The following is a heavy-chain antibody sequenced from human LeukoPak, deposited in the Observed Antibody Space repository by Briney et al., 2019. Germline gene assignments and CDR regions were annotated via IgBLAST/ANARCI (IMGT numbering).Heavy chain of an antibody. J-gene: IGHJ6*02. V-gene: IGHV3-49*04. Sequence: GGSLRLSCTASGFTFGDYAMSWVRQAPGKGLEWVGFIRSKAYGGTTEYAASVKGRFTISRDDSKSIAYLQMNSLKTEGTAVYYCTRSLCSSTSCYDYYYYYGMDVWGQGTTVTLSS. CDR2: IRSKAYGGTT. CDR1: GFTFGDYA. CDR3: TRSLCSSTSCYDYYYYYGMDV. D-gene: IGHD2-2*01.